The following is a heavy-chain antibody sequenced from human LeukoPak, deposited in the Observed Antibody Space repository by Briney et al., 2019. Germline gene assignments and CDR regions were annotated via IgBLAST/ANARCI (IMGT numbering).Heavy chain of an antibody. CDR1: GYSFTSYW. D-gene: IGHD5-18*01. CDR3: ARHGDTAMDPEKYYYYGMDV. V-gene: IGHV5-51*01. J-gene: IGHJ6*02. CDR2: IYPGDSDT. Sequence: GESLKISCKGSGYSFTSYWIGWVRQLPGKGLEWMGIIYPGDSDTRYSPSFQGRVTISADKSISTAYLQWSSLKASDTAMYYCARHGDTAMDPEKYYYYGMDVWGQGTTVTVSS.